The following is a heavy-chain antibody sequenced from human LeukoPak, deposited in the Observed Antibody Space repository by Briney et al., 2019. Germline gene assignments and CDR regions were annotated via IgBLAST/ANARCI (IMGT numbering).Heavy chain of an antibody. V-gene: IGHV4-59*01. CDR3: ARASITRVAFDI. J-gene: IGHJ3*02. D-gene: IGHD3-10*01. CDR2: IYYSGST. Sequence: SETLSLTCTVSGGSISSYYWSWIRQPPGKGLEWIGYIYYSGSTNYNPSLKSRVTISVDTSKNQFSLKLSSVTAADTAVNYCARASITRVAFDIWGQGTMVTVSS. CDR1: GGSISSYY.